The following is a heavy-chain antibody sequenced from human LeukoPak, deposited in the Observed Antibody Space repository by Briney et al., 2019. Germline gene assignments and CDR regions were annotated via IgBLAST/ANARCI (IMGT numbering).Heavy chain of an antibody. CDR3: ARAARPLYYFYYMDV. CDR2: IYYGGSS. Sequence: PSETLSLTCTVSGRSISSNHYYWGWIRQPPGKGLEWIGNIYYGGSSYYNPSLKSRVTISVDTSKNQISLKLSSVTAADTAVYYCARAARPLYYFYYMDVWGKGTTVTVSS. D-gene: IGHD6-6*01. V-gene: IGHV4-39*01. J-gene: IGHJ6*03. CDR1: GRSISSNHYY.